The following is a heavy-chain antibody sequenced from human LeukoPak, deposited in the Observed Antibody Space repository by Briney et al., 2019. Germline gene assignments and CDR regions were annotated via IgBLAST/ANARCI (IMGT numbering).Heavy chain of an antibody. CDR2: ISSSSSTI. Sequence: AGSLSLSCAASGFTIRQCSMNWVRRQPRGRREWGSYISSSSSTINYAHSVKGRFSISRDNAKNSLYLQMNSLRDEDTAVYYCARGRAYCGGDCYSVLFDPWGEGTLVTVSS. CDR3: ARGRAYCGGDCYSVLFDP. J-gene: IGHJ5*02. CDR1: GFTIRQCS. D-gene: IGHD2-21*02. V-gene: IGHV3-48*02.